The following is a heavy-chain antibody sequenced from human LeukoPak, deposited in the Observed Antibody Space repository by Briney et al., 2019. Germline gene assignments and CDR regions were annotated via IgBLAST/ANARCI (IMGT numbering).Heavy chain of an antibody. Sequence: SETLSLTCTVSGGSISSSSYYWGWIRQPPGKGLEWIGSIYYSGSTYYNPSLKSRVTISVDTSKNQFSLKLSSVTAADTAVYYCARELWTYYYDSRGGPFDYWGQGTLVTVSS. CDR1: GGSISSSSYY. CDR2: IYYSGST. CDR3: ARELWTYYYDSRGGPFDY. V-gene: IGHV4-39*07. D-gene: IGHD3-22*01. J-gene: IGHJ4*02.